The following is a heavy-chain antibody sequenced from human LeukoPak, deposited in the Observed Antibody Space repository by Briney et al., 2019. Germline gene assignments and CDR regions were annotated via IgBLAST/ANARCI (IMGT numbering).Heavy chain of an antibody. D-gene: IGHD3-10*01. J-gene: IGHJ4*02. CDR1: GFTFSSYA. Sequence: GGSLRLSCAASGFTFSSYAMSWVRQAPGKGLEWVSAISGSGGSTYHADSVKGRFTISRDNSKNTLYLQMNSLRAEDTAVYYCAKAFPTRHYYGSGSQEGDYWGQGTLVTVSS. V-gene: IGHV3-23*01. CDR3: AKAFPTRHYYGSGSQEGDY. CDR2: ISGSGGST.